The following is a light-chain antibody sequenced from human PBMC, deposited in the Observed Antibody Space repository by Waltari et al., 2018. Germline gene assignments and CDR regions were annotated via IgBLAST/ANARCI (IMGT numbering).Light chain of an antibody. CDR2: KAS. CDR1: QSIGVS. Sequence: DIQMTQSPSTLSASVGDRVVITCRASQSIGVSLAWDQQKPGKAPKLLIHKASSLQGGVTSRFSGGGSGTVFTLTLSSLQPDDSASYFCLQYSNFPVTFGQGTKVDIK. CDR3: LQYSNFPVT. J-gene: IGKJ1*01. V-gene: IGKV1-5*03.